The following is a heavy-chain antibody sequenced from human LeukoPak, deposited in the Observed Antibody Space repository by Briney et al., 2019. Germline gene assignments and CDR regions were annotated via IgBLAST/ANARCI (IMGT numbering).Heavy chain of an antibody. J-gene: IGHJ4*02. Sequence: GGSLRLSCAVSGFTITNYWMSWVRQAPGKGLEWVASIKQDGSVEFYVDSVKGRFTISRDSAKNSLYLQMNSLRDGDTAVYYCVRDPLDYWGQGTLVTVSS. CDR3: VRDPLDY. CDR2: IKQDGSVE. CDR1: GFTITNYW. V-gene: IGHV3-7*01.